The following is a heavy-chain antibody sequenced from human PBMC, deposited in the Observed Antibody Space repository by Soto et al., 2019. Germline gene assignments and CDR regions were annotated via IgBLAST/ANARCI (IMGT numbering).Heavy chain of an antibody. Sequence: GGSLRLSCVASGFTFSSFALSWVRQASGKGLEWVSAISGSGGDTDYADSVKGRFTISRDNSKSTLYLQLNSLRVEDTAVYYCAGPGYSSQDYWGQGTLVTVSS. CDR1: GFTFSSFA. V-gene: IGHV3-23*01. CDR3: AGPGYSSQDY. CDR2: ISGSGGDT. J-gene: IGHJ4*02. D-gene: IGHD5-18*01.